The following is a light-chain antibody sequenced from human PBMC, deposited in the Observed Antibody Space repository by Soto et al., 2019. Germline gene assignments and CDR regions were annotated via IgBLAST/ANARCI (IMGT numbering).Light chain of an antibody. V-gene: IGKV4-1*01. Sequence: DIVMTQSPDSLAVSLGERATINCKSSQSVLYSSNNKNYLAWYQQKPGQPPKLLIYWASTRESGVPDRFSGSGSGTDFTLTISSLQAEDVAVYYCQQYYSTPLTLGGGTKVEI. CDR3: QQYYSTPLT. CDR2: WAS. J-gene: IGKJ4*01. CDR1: QSVLYSSNNKNY.